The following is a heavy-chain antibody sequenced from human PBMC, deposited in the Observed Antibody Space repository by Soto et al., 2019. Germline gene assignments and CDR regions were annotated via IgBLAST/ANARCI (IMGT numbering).Heavy chain of an antibody. Sequence: ASVKVSGKTSGYTFTNYYIHWVRQAPGQGLEWMGIINPSGGTTSYAQKFQGRVTMTKDTSTSTLYMELSSLGSEDTAVYYCAREWSGESLRKWAFDYWGQGTLVTVS. V-gene: IGHV1-46*01. D-gene: IGHD3-10*01. CDR3: AREWSGESLRKWAFDY. CDR1: GYTFTNYY. CDR2: INPSGGTT. J-gene: IGHJ4*02.